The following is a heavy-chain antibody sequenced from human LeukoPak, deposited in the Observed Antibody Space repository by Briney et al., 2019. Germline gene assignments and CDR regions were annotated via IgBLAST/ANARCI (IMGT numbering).Heavy chain of an antibody. CDR2: ISWNSGSI. D-gene: IGHD3-22*01. Sequence: SLRLSCAASGFTFDDYAMHWVRQAPGKGLEWVSGISWNSGSIGYADSVKGRFTISRDNAKNSLYLQMNSLRAEDTALYYCARASYYYDSSGFDIWGQGTMVTVSS. CDR3: ARASYYYDSSGFDI. J-gene: IGHJ3*02. V-gene: IGHV3-9*01. CDR1: GFTFDDYA.